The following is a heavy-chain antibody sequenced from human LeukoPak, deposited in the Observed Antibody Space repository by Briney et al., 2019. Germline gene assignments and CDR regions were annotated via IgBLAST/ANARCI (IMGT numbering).Heavy chain of an antibody. J-gene: IGHJ4*02. D-gene: IGHD5-24*01. V-gene: IGHV4-34*01. CDR2: INHSGST. CDR3: ARLEMATTQTAHFDY. CDR1: GGSFSGYY. Sequence: SETLSLTCAVYGGSFSGYYWSWIRQPPGKGLEWIGEINHSGSTNYNPSLKSRVTISVDTSKNQFSLKLSSVTAADTAVYYCARLEMATTQTAHFDYWGQGTLVTVSS.